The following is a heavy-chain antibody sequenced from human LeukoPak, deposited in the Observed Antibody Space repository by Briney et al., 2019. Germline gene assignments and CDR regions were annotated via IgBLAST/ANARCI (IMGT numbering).Heavy chain of an antibody. Sequence: ASVKVSCKASGYTFTGYYVHWVRQAPGQGLEWMGRINPYSGGTNYARKFQGRVTMTRDTSISTAYMELSRLRSDDTAVYYCARARIVVVAASRPGWFDPWGQGTLVTVSS. CDR1: GYTFTGYY. J-gene: IGHJ5*02. CDR3: ARARIVVVAASRPGWFDP. D-gene: IGHD2-2*01. CDR2: INPYSGGT. V-gene: IGHV1-2*06.